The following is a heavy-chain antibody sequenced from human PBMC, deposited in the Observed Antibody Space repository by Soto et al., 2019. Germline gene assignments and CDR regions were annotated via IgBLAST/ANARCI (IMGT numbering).Heavy chain of an antibody. CDR2: IGNSGDTT. J-gene: IGHJ6*04. D-gene: IGHD3-16*01. CDR1: GFTFSSYA. V-gene: IGHV3-23*01. Sequence: GGSLRLSCAASGFTFSSYAMRWVRQAPGKGLEWVSAIGNSGDTTYYADSVKGRFTISRDNSKNTLYLQMNSLRAGDTALYYCARVGPRLSMDVWGKGTTVTVSS. CDR3: ARVGPRLSMDV.